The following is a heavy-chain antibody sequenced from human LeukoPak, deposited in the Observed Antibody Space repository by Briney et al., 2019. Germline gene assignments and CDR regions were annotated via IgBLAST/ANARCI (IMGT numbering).Heavy chain of an antibody. CDR1: GFTFRSSW. Sequence: AGGSLRLSCAASGFTFRSSWMHWVRQAPGKGLVWVSRIYSDGRTATYADSVKGRFTISRDNAKSTLYLQMNSLTAEDTAVYYCARQLGWIDVYWGQGTLVTVSS. CDR2: IYSDGRTA. CDR3: ARQLGWIDVY. V-gene: IGHV3-74*01. D-gene: IGHD1-1*01. J-gene: IGHJ4*02.